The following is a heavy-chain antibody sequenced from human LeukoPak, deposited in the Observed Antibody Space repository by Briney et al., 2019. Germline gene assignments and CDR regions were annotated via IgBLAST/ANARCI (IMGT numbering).Heavy chain of an antibody. D-gene: IGHD5-18*01. CDR1: GFTLSSYW. J-gene: IGHJ4*02. V-gene: IGHV3-74*01. CDR2: INTDGSTT. CDR3: ARAVGYSYGRFEY. Sequence: GGSLRLSCAASGFTLSSYWMHWVRQAPGTGLVWDSRINTDGSTTNYADSVKGRFTISRDNAKNTLYLQMNSLRAEDAAVYYCARAVGYSYGRFEYWGQGTLVTVSS.